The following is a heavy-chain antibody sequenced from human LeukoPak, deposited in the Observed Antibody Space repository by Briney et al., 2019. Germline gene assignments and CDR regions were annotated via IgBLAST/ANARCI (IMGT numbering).Heavy chain of an antibody. V-gene: IGHV4-38-2*02. CDR3: ARSFMVRGVNPMDY. Sequence: SETLSLTCTVSGYSISSGYYWGWIRQPPGKGLEWIGSIYYSGSTYYNPSLKSRVTISVDTSKNQFSLKLSSVTAADTAVYYCARSFMVRGVNPMDYWGQGTLVTVSS. D-gene: IGHD3-10*01. CDR2: IYYSGST. J-gene: IGHJ4*02. CDR1: GYSISSGYY.